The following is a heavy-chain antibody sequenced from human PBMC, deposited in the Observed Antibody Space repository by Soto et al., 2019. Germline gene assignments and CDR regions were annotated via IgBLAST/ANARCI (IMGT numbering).Heavy chain of an antibody. CDR3: ARVNLNVDIVATRADYYYMDV. D-gene: IGHD5-12*01. CDR2: MNPNSGNT. J-gene: IGHJ6*03. V-gene: IGHV1-8*01. CDR1: GYTFTSYD. Sequence: ASVKVSCKASGYTFTSYDINWVRQATGQGLEWMGWMNPNSGNTGYAQKFQGRVTMTRNTSISTAYMELSSLRSEDTAVYYCARVNLNVDIVATRADYYYMDVWGKGTTVTVSS.